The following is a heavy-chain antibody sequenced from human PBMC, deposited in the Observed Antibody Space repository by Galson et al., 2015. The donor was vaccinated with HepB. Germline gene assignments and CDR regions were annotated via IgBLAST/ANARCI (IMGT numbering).Heavy chain of an antibody. CDR3: ARRPYRPLNYWYFDL. V-gene: IGHV1-69*01. J-gene: IGHJ2*01. CDR2: IIPIFGTA. D-gene: IGHD4-11*01. Sequence: SCKASGGTFSSYAISWVRQAPGQGLEWMGGIIPIFGTANYAQKFQGRVTITADESTSTAYMELSSLRSEDTAVYYCARRPYRPLNYWYFDLWGRGTLVTVSS. CDR1: GGTFSSYA.